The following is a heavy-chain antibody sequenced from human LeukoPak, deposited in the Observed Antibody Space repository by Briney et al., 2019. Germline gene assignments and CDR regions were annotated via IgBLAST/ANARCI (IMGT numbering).Heavy chain of an antibody. J-gene: IGHJ4*02. CDR3: TTYSSSWEFDY. CDR1: GFTFSNAW. CDR2: IKSKTDGGTT. V-gene: IGHV3-15*01. Sequence: PGGSLRLSCAAYGFTFSNAWMSWVRQAPGKGLEWVGRIKSKTDGGTTDYAAPVKGRFTISRDDSKNTLYLQMNSLKTEDTAVYYCTTYSSSWEFDYWGQGTLVTVSS. D-gene: IGHD6-13*01.